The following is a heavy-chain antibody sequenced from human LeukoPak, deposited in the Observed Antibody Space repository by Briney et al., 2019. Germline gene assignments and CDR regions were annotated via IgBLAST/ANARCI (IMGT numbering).Heavy chain of an antibody. CDR1: GFTSSSYA. CDR2: FSGSGGST. CDR3: AKGNHYYGSGSYSSFDY. D-gene: IGHD3-10*01. J-gene: IGHJ4*02. Sequence: PGGSLRLSCAASGFTSSSYAMSWVRQAPGKGLEWVSAFSGSGGSTYYADSVKGRFTISRDNSKNTLYLQMNSLRAEDTAVYYCAKGNHYYGSGSYSSFDYWGQGTLVTVSS. V-gene: IGHV3-23*01.